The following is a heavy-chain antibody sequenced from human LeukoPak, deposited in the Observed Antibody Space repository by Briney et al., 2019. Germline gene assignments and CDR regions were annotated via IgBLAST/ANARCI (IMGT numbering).Heavy chain of an antibody. J-gene: IGHJ4*02. Sequence: GSLRLSCAASGFTFSSYSMNWVRQAPGQGLEWVSSISSSSSYIYYADPGKGRFTISRDHAKNSLYLQMNSLRAEDTAVYYCARADGAYCTRDSCYDLDYWGQGTLLIVSS. CDR2: ISSSSSYI. V-gene: IGHV3-21*01. CDR3: ARADGAYCTRDSCYDLDY. D-gene: IGHD2-15*01. CDR1: GFTFSSYS.